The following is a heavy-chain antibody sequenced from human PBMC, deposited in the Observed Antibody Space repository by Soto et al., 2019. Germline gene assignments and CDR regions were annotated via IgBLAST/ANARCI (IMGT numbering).Heavy chain of an antibody. D-gene: IGHD6-19*01. CDR3: ARSFSGWYYYIDY. CDR2: IHHSGST. V-gene: IGHV4-38-2*01. CDR1: GDSISDGYY. J-gene: IGHJ4*02. Sequence: SETLSLTCAVSGDSISDGYYWAWIRQPPGKGLEWTGSIHHSGSTNYNPSLTGRFTISLDTSQNQIYLHLTSLTAADTAVYLCARSFSGWYYYIDYWGQGTLVTVSS.